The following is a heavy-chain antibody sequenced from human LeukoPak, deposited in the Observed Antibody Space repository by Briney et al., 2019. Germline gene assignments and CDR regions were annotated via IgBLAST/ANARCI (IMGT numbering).Heavy chain of an antibody. CDR2: IGTSSSTM. D-gene: IGHD4-17*01. J-gene: IGHJ4*02. Sequence: PGGSLRLSCAASGFTLNTHSINWVRQAPGKGLEWVAYIGTSSSTMYYADSVKGRFTISRDNAENSLYLQMNSLRAEDTAVYYCAGVPGTYQPTVYWGQGTLVAVSS. V-gene: IGHV3-48*04. CDR3: AGVPGTYQPTVY. CDR1: GFTLNTHS.